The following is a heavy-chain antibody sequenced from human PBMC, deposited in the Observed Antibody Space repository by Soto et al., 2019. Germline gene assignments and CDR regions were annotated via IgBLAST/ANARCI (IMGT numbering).Heavy chain of an antibody. CDR3: TRDSEVVRYYYYGMDV. CDR2: ISYDGSNK. CDR1: GFTFSSYG. V-gene: IGHV3-30*03. Sequence: PGGSLRLSCAASGFTFSSYGMHWVRQAPGKGLEWVAVISYDGSNKYYADSVKGRFTISRDNSKSIAYLQMNSLKTEDTAVYYCTRDSEVVRYYYYGMDVWGQGTTVTVSS. J-gene: IGHJ6*02. D-gene: IGHD3-10*01.